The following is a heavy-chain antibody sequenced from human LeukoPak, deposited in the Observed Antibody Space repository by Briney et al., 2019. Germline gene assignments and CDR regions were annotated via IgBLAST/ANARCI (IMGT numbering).Heavy chain of an antibody. D-gene: IGHD5-24*01. CDR2: ISGSGGST. V-gene: IGHV3-23*01. CDR1: GFTFSSYA. Sequence: GGSLRLSCAASGFTFSSYAMSWVRQAPGKGLEWISAISGSGGSTYYADSVKGRFTISRGNSKNTLYLQMNSLRAEDTAVYYCAKSSEMATILTEFDYWGQGTLVTVSS. J-gene: IGHJ4*02. CDR3: AKSSEMATILTEFDY.